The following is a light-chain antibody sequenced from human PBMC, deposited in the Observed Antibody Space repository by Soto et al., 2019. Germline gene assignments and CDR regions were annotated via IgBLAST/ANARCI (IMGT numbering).Light chain of an antibody. CDR2: EVT. V-gene: IGLV2-23*02. CDR1: SSDVGNYVL. J-gene: IGLJ1*01. Sequence: QSAVTQPASVSGSPGQSITISCTGTSSDVGNYVLVSWYQQHPDTAPKLMIFEVTKRPSGVSDRFSGSKSGNSASLTISGLQADDEADYYCSSYAGGSFYVFGTGTKVTVL. CDR3: SSYAGGSFYV.